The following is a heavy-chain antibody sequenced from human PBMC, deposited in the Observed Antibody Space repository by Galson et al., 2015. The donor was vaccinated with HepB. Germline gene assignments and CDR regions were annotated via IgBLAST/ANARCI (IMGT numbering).Heavy chain of an antibody. CDR1: GGTFSSYA. CDR3: ASFIDENNWNYYGMDV. V-gene: IGHV1-69*13. J-gene: IGHJ6*02. CDR2: IIPIFGTA. Sequence: SVKVSCKASGGTFSSYAISWVRQAPGQGLEWMGGIIPIFGTANYAQKFQGRVTITADESTSTAYMELSSLGSEDTAVYYCASFIDENNWNYYGMDVWGQGTTVTVSS. D-gene: IGHD1-20*01.